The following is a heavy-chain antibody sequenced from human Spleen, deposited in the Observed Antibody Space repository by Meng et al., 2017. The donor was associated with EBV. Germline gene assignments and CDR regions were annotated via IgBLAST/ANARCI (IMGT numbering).Heavy chain of an antibody. V-gene: IGHV4-34*01. CDR1: DGSFSAFY. Sequence: QVQIQEWGAGLLKPSETLSLTCAVYDGSFSAFYWNWFRQSPGKGLEWIGEINHSGSTNYNPSLKSRVTMSVDTSKNQFSLKLSSLTAADTAMYYCAIGVTLVRGYWGQGTLVTV. CDR2: INHSGST. J-gene: IGHJ4*02. D-gene: IGHD3-10*01. CDR3: AIGVTLVRGY.